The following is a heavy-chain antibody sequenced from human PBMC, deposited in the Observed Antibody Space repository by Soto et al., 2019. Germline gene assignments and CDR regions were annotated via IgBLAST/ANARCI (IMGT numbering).Heavy chain of an antibody. Sequence: QVQLQESGPGLVKPSQTLSLTCSVSGDSLRSGEYYWTWIRQSPGKGLGWIGFILYGGSTKYNPSLESRLTMAVDRSKNRFSRRLRSVRTADTGVYFSARVWETGITGTTTWFDPWGPGTLVTVTS. D-gene: IGHD1-20*01. CDR2: ILYGGST. CDR1: GDSLRSGEYY. J-gene: IGHJ5*02. V-gene: IGHV4-30-4*01. CDR3: ARVWETGITGTTTWFDP.